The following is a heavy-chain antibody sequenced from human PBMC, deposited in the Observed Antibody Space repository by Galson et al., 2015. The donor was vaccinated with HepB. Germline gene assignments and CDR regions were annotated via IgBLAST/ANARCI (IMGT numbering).Heavy chain of an antibody. CDR2: ISSSGSAI. CDR1: GFIFSDFY. V-gene: IGHV3-11*01. CDR3: ARASLGWFDP. J-gene: IGHJ5*02. Sequence: SLRLACAASGFIFSDFYMSCIRQAPGKGLEWVSYISSSGSAISYADPVKGRFTISRDNAKNSLYLQVNRLRAEDTAVYYCARASLGWFDPWGQGTLLTVSS.